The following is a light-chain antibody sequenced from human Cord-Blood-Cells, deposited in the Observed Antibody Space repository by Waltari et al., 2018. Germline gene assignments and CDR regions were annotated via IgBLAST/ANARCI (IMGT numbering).Light chain of an antibody. CDR3: QQRSNWPPLFT. Sequence: EIVSTQSPATLSLSPGERATLSCRASQSVSSYLAWYQQKPGQAPRLLIYDASNRATGIPARFSGSGSGTDFTLTISSLEPEDFAVYYCQQRSNWPPLFTFGPGTKVDSK. V-gene: IGKV3-11*01. CDR2: DAS. J-gene: IGKJ3*01. CDR1: QSVSSY.